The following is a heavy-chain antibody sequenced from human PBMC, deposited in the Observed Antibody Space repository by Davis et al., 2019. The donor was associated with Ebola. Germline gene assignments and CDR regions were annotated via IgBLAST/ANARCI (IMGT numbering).Heavy chain of an antibody. CDR2: ISYDGSNK. CDR3: ASLDTAMDY. D-gene: IGHD5-18*01. Sequence: GESLKISCAASGFTFSSYAMHWVRQAPGKGLEWVAVISYDGSNKYYADSVKGRFTISRDNSKNTLYLQMNSLRAEDTAVYYCASLDTAMDYWGQGTTVTVSS. J-gene: IGHJ6*02. CDR1: GFTFSSYA. V-gene: IGHV3-30-3*01.